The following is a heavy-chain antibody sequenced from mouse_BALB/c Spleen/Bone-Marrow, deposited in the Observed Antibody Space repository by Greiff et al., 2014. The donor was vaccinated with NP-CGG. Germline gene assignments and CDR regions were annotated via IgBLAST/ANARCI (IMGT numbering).Heavy chain of an antibody. D-gene: IGHD2-4*01. V-gene: IGHV3-8*02. CDR1: GDSITSGY. CDR2: INFSGST. J-gene: IGHJ4*01. CDR3: ASGGPTMITYYAMDY. Sequence: EVQLVESGPSLVKPSQTLSLTCSVTGDSITSGYWNWIRKFPANKLEYMGYINFSGSTYYKPSLKSRISITRDTSKNQYYLQLNSVTTEDTATYYCASGGPTMITYYAMDYWGQGTSVTVSS.